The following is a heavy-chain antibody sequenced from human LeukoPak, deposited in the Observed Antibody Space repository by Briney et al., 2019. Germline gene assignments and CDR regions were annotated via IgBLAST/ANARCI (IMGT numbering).Heavy chain of an antibody. D-gene: IGHD1-26*01. V-gene: IGHV3-23*01. CDR3: AKGPVGWSLYYFDY. Sequence: GGSRRLSCAASGFTFSSYAMSWVRQAPGKGLEWVSGINCSGGSTYYADSVKGRFTISRDNSKNTLYLQMNSLRAEDTAVYYCAKGPVGWSLYYFDYWGQGTLLTVSS. J-gene: IGHJ4*02. CDR1: GFTFSSYA. CDR2: INCSGGST.